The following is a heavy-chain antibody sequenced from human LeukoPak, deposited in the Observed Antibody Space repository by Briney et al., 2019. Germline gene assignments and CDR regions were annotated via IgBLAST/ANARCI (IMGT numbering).Heavy chain of an antibody. D-gene: IGHD3-22*01. CDR2: IKHDGSEK. CDR3: ATPLDYFDMSDSHQGGD. V-gene: IGHV3-7*03. J-gene: IGHJ4*02. Sequence: ETLSLTCAVSGGSISSSNWWSWVRQPPGKGLEWVANIKHDGSEKNYVDSVKGRFTISRDNAKNSLYLQMNSLRAEDTAVYYCATPLDYFDMSDSHQGGDWGQGTLITVSS. CDR1: GGSISSSNW.